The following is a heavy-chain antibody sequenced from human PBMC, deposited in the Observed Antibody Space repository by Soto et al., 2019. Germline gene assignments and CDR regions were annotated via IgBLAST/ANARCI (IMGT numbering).Heavy chain of an antibody. V-gene: IGHV4-4*02. CDR2: IYHSGST. CDR1: GGSISSSNW. D-gene: IGHD2-8*01. CDR3: ARTGYCTNGVCLGGFDY. Sequence: SETLSLTCAVSGGSISSSNWWSWVRQPPGKGLEWIGEIYHSGSTNYNPSLKSRVTISVDKSKNQFSLKLSSVTAADTAVYYCARTGYCTNGVCLGGFDYWGQGTLVTVS. J-gene: IGHJ4*02.